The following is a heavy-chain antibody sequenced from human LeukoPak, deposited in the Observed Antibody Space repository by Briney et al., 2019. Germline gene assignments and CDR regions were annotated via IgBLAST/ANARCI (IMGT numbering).Heavy chain of an antibody. J-gene: IGHJ4*02. CDR1: GFTSSGSA. D-gene: IGHD3-22*01. CDR3: TRRVDSSGYYGIDY. CDR2: IRSKAKSYAT. V-gene: IGHV3-73*01. Sequence: GGTLRLSCAASGFTSSGSAMHWVRQASGKGLEWVGRIRSKAKSYATAYAASVKGKFNISRDDSKNTSDLQTNSLKTEDTAVDYCTRRVDSSGYYGIDYWGQGTLVTVSS.